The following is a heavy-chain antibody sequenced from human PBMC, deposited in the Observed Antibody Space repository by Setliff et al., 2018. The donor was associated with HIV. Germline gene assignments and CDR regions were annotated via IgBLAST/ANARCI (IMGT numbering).Heavy chain of an antibody. CDR2: IYSTGST. Sequence: SETLSLTCTVSGPSINIHYWSWIRQSPGKGFEWIGYIYSTGSTNYNPSLQSRVTISMVASRNQFSLKVTSVTAADTAVYYCARRPIKGYGPFDSWGPGTLVTVSS. D-gene: IGHD2-15*01. J-gene: IGHJ4*02. V-gene: IGHV4-59*11. CDR1: GPSINIHY. CDR3: ARRPIKGYGPFDS.